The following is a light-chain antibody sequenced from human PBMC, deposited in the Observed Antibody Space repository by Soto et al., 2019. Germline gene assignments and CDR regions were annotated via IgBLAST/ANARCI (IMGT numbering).Light chain of an antibody. CDR3: QTWGSGSVV. V-gene: IGLV4-69*01. Sequence: QLVLTQSPSASAPLGASVTLTCTLSSGHSTYLIAWHQQQSEKGPRYLMKLNSDGRHRKGDGIPDRFSGSSSGAERYLTISSLQSEDEGDYYCQTWGSGSVVFGGGTKLTVL. CDR2: LNSDGRH. J-gene: IGLJ2*01. CDR1: SGHSTYL.